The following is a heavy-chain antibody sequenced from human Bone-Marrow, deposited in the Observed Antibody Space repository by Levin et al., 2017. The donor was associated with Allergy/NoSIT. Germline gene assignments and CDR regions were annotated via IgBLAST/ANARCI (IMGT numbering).Heavy chain of an antibody. CDR3: ARYDGVPATWLDP. Sequence: SETLSLTCIVSGGSISGYYWSWIRRPPGQGLEWIGWIHYSGTTSYDPSLKSRVTISVDTSKNQFSLRLNSVTAADTALYYCARYDGVPATWLDPWGQGTLVTVSS. D-gene: IGHD2-8*01. CDR1: GGSISGYY. V-gene: IGHV4-59*01. J-gene: IGHJ5*02. CDR2: IHYSGTT.